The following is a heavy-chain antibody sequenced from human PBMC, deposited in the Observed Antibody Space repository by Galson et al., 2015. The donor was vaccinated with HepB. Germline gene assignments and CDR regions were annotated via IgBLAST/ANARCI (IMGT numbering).Heavy chain of an antibody. J-gene: IGHJ5*02. CDR3: ARANSYGYLANWFDP. D-gene: IGHD5-18*01. Sequence: FSNYAISWVRQAPGQGLEWMGGIIPLFGTANYAQKFQGRVTIIADESTSTVYMELSRLRSDDTAVYYCARANSYGYLANWFDPWGQGTLVTVSS. V-gene: IGHV1-69*01. CDR1: FSNYA. CDR2: IIPLFGTA.